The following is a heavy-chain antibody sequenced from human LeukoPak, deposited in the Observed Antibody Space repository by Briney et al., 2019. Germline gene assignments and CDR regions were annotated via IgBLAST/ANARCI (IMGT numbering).Heavy chain of an antibody. CDR1: GFTFSNYW. V-gene: IGHV3-7*01. CDR2: IKEDGSEK. J-gene: IGHJ2*01. CDR3: ARVGTAVVPVFHWYFDL. D-gene: IGHD2-2*01. Sequence: GGSLRLSCAASGFTFSNYWMSWVRQAPGKGLEWVANIKEDGSEKNYVDSVKGRFTISRDNAKNSLYLQMNSLRVEDTAVYHCARVGTAVVPVFHWYFDLWGRGTLVTVSS.